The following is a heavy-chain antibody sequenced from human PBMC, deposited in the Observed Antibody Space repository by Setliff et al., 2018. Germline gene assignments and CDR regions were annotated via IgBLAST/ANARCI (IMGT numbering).Heavy chain of an antibody. CDR1: GYTFTGYY. D-gene: IGHD6-13*01. V-gene: IGHV1-2*04. J-gene: IGHJ4*02. Sequence: ASVKVSCKASGYTFTGYYMHWVRQAPGQGLEWMGRINPNSGGTNYAQKFQGWVTMTRDTSISTAYMELSSLRSEDTAVYYCAREQLVDRGFDYWGQGTLVTVSS. CDR2: INPNSGGT. CDR3: AREQLVDRGFDY.